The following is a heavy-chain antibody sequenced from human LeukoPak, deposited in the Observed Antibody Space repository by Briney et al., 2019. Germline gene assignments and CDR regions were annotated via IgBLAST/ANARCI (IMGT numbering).Heavy chain of an antibody. J-gene: IGHJ4*02. D-gene: IGHD3-22*01. Sequence: GGSLRLSCAASGFTFSRYWMHWVRQAPEKGLVWVSRINSDGSFTTYADSVEGRFTISRDNAKNTLYLQMNSLRADDTAVYYCARDPNYDSSGYPFDYWGQGTLVTVSS. CDR2: INSDGSFT. CDR3: ARDPNYDSSGYPFDY. CDR1: GFTFSRYW. V-gene: IGHV3-74*01.